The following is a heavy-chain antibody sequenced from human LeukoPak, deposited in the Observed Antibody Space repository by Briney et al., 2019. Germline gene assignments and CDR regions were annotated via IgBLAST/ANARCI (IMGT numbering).Heavy chain of an antibody. V-gene: IGHV4-59*01. CDR1: GGSISSYY. D-gene: IGHD3-9*01. CDR2: IYYSGST. CDR3: ARGGRYYDILTGYYSYYYYYMDV. J-gene: IGHJ6*03. Sequence: SETLSLTCTVSGGSISSYYWSWIRQPPGKGLEWIGYIYYSGSTNYNPSLKSRVTISVDTSKNQFSPKLSSVAAADTAVYYCARGGRYYDILTGYYSYYYYYMDVWGKGTTVTVSS.